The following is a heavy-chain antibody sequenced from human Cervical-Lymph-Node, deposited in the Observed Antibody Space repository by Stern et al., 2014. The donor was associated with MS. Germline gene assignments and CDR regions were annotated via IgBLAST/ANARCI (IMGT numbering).Heavy chain of an antibody. Sequence: QVQLQESGPGLVKPSQTLSLTCTVSGGSISSGGYYWSWIRQHPGKGLEWIGYIYYSGSTYYNPSLKSRVTISVDTSKNQFSLKLSSVTAADTAVYYCARERYGGFGIPGTWFDPWGQGTLVTVSS. D-gene: IGHD3-10*01. CDR2: IYYSGST. CDR1: GGSISSGGYY. CDR3: ARERYGGFGIPGTWFDP. V-gene: IGHV4-31*03. J-gene: IGHJ5*02.